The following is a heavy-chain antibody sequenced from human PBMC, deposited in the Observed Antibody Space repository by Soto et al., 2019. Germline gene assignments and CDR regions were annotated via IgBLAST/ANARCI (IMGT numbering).Heavy chain of an antibody. J-gene: IGHJ2*01. D-gene: IGHD3-22*01. CDR3: ARPGLVVVITSDWYFDL. CDR1: GFTFSSYW. V-gene: IGHV3-7*01. CDR2: IKRDGSEK. Sequence: EVQLVESGGGLVQPGGSLRLSCAASGFTFSSYWMSWVRQAPGKGLEWVANIKRDGSEKYYVDSVKGRFTISRDNAKNSLYLQMNSLRAEDTAVYYCARPGLVVVITSDWYFDLWGRGTLVTVSS.